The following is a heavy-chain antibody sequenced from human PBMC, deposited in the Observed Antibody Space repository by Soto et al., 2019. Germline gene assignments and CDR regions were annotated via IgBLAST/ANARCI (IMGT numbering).Heavy chain of an antibody. Sequence: RSGLASGITFSSYAMHWVRQPPGERLERVAGISYGGCNKYYADSVNGRFTVSRDTSKNTLYLQMNSLRVEDTAVYYCLRARATVGQRWTRGIDYCGQGSLVTVS. V-gene: IGHV3-30*01. D-gene: IGHD5-18*01. CDR1: GITFSSYA. CDR2: ISYGGCNK. CDR3: LRARATVGQRWTRGIDY. J-gene: IGHJ4*02.